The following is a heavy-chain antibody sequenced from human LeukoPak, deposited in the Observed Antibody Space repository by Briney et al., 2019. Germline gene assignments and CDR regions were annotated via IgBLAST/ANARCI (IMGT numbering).Heavy chain of an antibody. D-gene: IGHD3-22*01. CDR3: ARPTYYYDSSGSRYAFDI. V-gene: IGHV4-59*01. Sequence: SETLSLTCTVSGGSISSYYWSWIRQPPGKGLEWIGYIYYSGSTNYNPSLKSRVTISVDTSKNQFSLKLSSVTAADTAVYYCARPTYYYDSSGSRYAFDIWDQGTMVTVSS. CDR2: IYYSGST. CDR1: GGSISSYY. J-gene: IGHJ3*02.